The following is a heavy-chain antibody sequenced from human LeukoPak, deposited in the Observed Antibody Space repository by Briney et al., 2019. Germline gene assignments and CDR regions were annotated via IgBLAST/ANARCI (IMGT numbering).Heavy chain of an antibody. CDR3: ARSFPDYGGFY. V-gene: IGHV3-23*01. CDR1: GFTFSSYA. J-gene: IGHJ4*02. D-gene: IGHD4-23*01. CDR2: ISGSGGST. Sequence: PGGSLRLSCAASGFTFSSYAMSLVRQAPGKGLEWVSHISGSGGSTYYADSVKGRFTISRDNSKNTLYLQMNSLRAEDTAVYYCARSFPDYGGFYWGQRTLVTVSS.